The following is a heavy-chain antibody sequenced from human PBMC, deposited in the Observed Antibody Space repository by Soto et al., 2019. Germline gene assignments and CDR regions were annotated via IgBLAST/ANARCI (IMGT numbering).Heavy chain of an antibody. CDR3: AKSVPERYYYYGMDV. J-gene: IGHJ6*02. D-gene: IGHD1-1*01. CDR2: ISGSGGST. Sequence: GGSLRLSCAASGFTFSSYAMSWVRQAPGKGLEWVSAISGSGGSTYYAGSVKGRFTISRDNSKNTLYLQMNSLRAEDTAVYYCAKSVPERYYYYGMDVWGQGTTVTVSS. V-gene: IGHV3-23*01. CDR1: GFTFSSYA.